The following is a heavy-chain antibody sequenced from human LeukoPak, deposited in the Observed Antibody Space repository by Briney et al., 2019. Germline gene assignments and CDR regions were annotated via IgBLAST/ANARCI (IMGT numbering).Heavy chain of an antibody. D-gene: IGHD2-2*01. J-gene: IGHJ4*02. CDR1: GYTFTSYD. V-gene: IGHV1-2*02. CDR2: INPNSGGT. CDR3: ASGYCSSTSCYLPNPLDY. Sequence: GASVKVSCKASGYTFTSYDINWVRQATGQGLEWMGWINPNSGGTNYAQKFQGRVTMTRDTSISTAYMELSRLRSDDTAVYYCASGYCSSTSCYLPNPLDYWGQGTLVTVSS.